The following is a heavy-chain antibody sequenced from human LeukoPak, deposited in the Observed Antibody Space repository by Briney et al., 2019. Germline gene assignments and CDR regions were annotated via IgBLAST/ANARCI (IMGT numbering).Heavy chain of an antibody. Sequence: GGSLRLSCAASGFTFSTYWMTWVRQAPRKGPEWVANIKEDGSATYVDSVKGRFTISRDNAKKSLYLQMNSLRAEDTAVYYCARDSPGYLAYDSWGQGTLVTVSS. V-gene: IGHV3-7*04. D-gene: IGHD1-1*01. J-gene: IGHJ4*02. CDR1: GFTFSTYW. CDR2: IKEDGSAT. CDR3: ARDSPGYLAYDS.